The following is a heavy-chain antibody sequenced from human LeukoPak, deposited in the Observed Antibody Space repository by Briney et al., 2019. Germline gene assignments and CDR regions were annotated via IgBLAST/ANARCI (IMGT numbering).Heavy chain of an antibody. CDR3: ARGDIPDF. Sequence: PSETLSLTCGVSGYSISSRYYWGWIRQSPGKGLEWIGSIYHSGNTYYNLSLKSRVTISVDTSKNQFSLKLSSVTAADTAVYYCARGDIPDFWGQGTLVTVSS. CDR1: GYSISSRYY. D-gene: IGHD2-21*01. J-gene: IGHJ4*02. CDR2: IYHSGNT. V-gene: IGHV4-38-2*01.